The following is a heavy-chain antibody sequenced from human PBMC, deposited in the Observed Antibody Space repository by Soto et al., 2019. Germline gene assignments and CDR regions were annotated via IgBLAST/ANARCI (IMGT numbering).Heavy chain of an antibody. CDR3: ARTFYSSGWYFDY. CDR2: IYYSGST. D-gene: IGHD6-19*01. Sequence: PLETLSLTCTVSGGSISRSIYYWAWIRQPPGKGLEWIRSIYYSGSTYYNPSLKSRVTISVDTSKNQFSLKLSSVTAADTAVYYCARTFYSSGWYFDYWGQGTLVTVSS. J-gene: IGHJ4*02. V-gene: IGHV4-39*01. CDR1: GGSISRSIYY.